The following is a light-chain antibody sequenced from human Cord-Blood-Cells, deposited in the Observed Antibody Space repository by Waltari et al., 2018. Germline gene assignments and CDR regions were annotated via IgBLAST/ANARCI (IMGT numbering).Light chain of an antibody. Sequence: SYVLTQPPSVSVAPGKTARITWGGNNIGSKSVHWYQQKPGQAPVLVIYYDSDRPSGIPERCSGSNSGNTATLTISRVEAGEEADYYCQVWDSSSDHPVFGGGTKLTVL. CDR3: QVWDSSSDHPV. CDR2: YDS. V-gene: IGLV3-21*04. J-gene: IGLJ3*02. CDR1: NIGSKS.